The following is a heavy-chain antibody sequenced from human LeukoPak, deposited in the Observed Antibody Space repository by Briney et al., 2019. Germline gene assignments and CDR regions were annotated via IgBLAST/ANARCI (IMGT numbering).Heavy chain of an antibody. Sequence: ASVKVSCKASGYTFTGYYMHWVRQAPGQGLEWMGWINPNSGGTDYAQKFQGRVTMTRDTSISTACMELSRLRSDDTAVYYCARVDPRHLYYYYYYMDVWGKGTTVTISS. CDR3: ARVDPRHLYYYYYYMDV. V-gene: IGHV1-2*02. CDR1: GYTFTGYY. J-gene: IGHJ6*03. CDR2: INPNSGGT.